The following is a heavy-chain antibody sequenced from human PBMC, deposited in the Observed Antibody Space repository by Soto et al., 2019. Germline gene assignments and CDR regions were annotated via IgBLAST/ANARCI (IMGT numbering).Heavy chain of an antibody. J-gene: IGHJ4*02. CDR1: GYTFTSYA. Sequence: QVQLVQSGAEEKKPGASVKVSCKASGYTFTSYAMHWVRQAPGQRLEWMGWINAGNGNTKHSQKLQGRVTITTDTSASTAYMELSSLRSEDTAVYYCARDVAAADYWGQGTLGTVSS. D-gene: IGHD6-13*01. V-gene: IGHV1-3*05. CDR2: INAGNGNT. CDR3: ARDVAAADY.